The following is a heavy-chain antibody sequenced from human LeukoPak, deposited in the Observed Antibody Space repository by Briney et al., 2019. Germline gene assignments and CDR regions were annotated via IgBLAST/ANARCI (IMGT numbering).Heavy chain of an antibody. CDR2: IKQDGSEK. J-gene: IGHJ4*02. CDR3: ARDPDGSSGPRLTKPDDY. CDR1: GFTFSSYW. D-gene: IGHD6-19*01. V-gene: IGHV3-7*01. Sequence: PGGSLRLSCAASGFTFSSYWMSWVRQAPGKGLEWVANIKQDGSEKYYVDSVKGRFTISRDNAKNSLYLQMNSLRAEDTAVYYCARDPDGSSGPRLTKPDDYWGQGTLVTVSS.